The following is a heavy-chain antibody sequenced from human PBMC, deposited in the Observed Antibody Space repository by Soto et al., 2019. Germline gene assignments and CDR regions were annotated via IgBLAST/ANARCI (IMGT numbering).Heavy chain of an antibody. D-gene: IGHD5-18*01. CDR3: ASYSALVIFDY. J-gene: IGHJ4*02. V-gene: IGHV4-39*01. CDR2: IYYSGST. Sequence: SETLSLTCTVSGGSIRSSNYYWGWIRQPPGKGLEWIVSIYYSGSTYYSPSLKSRVTISVDTSKNQFSLKLSSVTASDTAVYYCASYSALVIFDYWGQGTLVTVSS. CDR1: GGSIRSSNYY.